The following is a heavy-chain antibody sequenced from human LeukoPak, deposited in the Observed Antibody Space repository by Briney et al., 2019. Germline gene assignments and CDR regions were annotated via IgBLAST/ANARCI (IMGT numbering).Heavy chain of an antibody. J-gene: IGHJ4*02. CDR3: VRGGRPMDQLLDY. D-gene: IGHD1-1*01. V-gene: IGHV3-9*01. CDR2: IRWNSGGI. CDR1: GFTFDDCA. Sequence: GRSLRLSCAASGFTFDDCAMHWVRQAPGKGLEWVSGIRWNSGGIAYADSVKGRFTISRDNAENSLFLQMDNLRAEDAAVYYCVRGGRPMDQLLDYWGQGTLVTVSS.